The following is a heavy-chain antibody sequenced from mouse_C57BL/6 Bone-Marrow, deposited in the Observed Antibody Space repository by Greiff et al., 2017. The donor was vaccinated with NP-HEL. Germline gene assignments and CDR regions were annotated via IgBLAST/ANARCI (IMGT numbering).Heavy chain of an antibody. J-gene: IGHJ1*03. CDR3: ARSFWSFDV. CDR2: IYPGGGYT. Sequence: VMLVESGAELVRPGTSVKMSCKASGYTFTNYWIGWAKQRPGHGLEWIGDIYPGGGYTNYNEKFKGKATLTVDKSSSTAYMQFSSLTYEASAIYYCARSFWSFDVWGTGTTVPVSS. V-gene: IGHV1-63*01. CDR1: GYTFTNYW.